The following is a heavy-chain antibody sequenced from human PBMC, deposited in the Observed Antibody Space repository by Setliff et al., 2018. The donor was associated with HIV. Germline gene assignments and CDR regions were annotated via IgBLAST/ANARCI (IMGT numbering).Heavy chain of an antibody. V-gene: IGHV3-7*03. CDR2: IKQDGSEK. CDR3: VKALSGPPPDCSSPNCYICKWFDP. CDR1: GFTFSSYW. D-gene: IGHD2-2*01. Sequence: PGGSLRLSCAASGFTFSSYWMSWVRQAPGKGLEWVANIKQDGSEKFYMDSVKGRFIISRDNAKNSSYLHMNNLRVEGTAVYYCVKALSGPPPDCSSPNCYICKWFDPWGQGTLVTVSS. J-gene: IGHJ5*02.